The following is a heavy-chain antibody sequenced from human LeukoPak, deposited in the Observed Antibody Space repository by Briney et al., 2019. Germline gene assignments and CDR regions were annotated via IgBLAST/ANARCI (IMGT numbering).Heavy chain of an antibody. CDR2: TSYDGSNK. Sequence: GGSLRLSCAASGFTFSSYGMHWVRQAPGKGLEWVAVTSYDGSNKYYADSVKGRFTIFRDDSKNALYLQMNSLRAEDTAVYYCAKDARDGYNHPSYYFDSWGQGTLVTVSS. V-gene: IGHV3-30*18. CDR1: GFTFSSYG. D-gene: IGHD5-24*01. CDR3: AKDARDGYNHPSYYFDS. J-gene: IGHJ4*02.